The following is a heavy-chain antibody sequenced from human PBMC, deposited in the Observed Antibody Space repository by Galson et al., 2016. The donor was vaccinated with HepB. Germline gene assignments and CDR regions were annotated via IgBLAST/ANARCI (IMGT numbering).Heavy chain of an antibody. V-gene: IGHV4-59*12. J-gene: IGHJ6*03. CDR2: IYHTGST. D-gene: IGHD6-13*01. Sequence: SETLSLTCTVSSGSISSYHWAWIRQPPGKGLEWIGYIYHTGSTYYNPSLKSRVTISVDMSKKQFSLRLTSVTAAETAVYYCARDGEAAAGTSYYYMDVWGKGTTVTVSS. CDR3: ARDGEAAAGTSYYYMDV. CDR1: SGSISSYH.